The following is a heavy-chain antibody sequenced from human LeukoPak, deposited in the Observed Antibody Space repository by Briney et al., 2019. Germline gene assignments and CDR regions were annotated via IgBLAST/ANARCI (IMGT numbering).Heavy chain of an antibody. CDR3: AGASTMVRGVLDY. V-gene: IGHV3-21*01. CDR2: ISGSSSYI. CDR1: GFTFSSYA. J-gene: IGHJ4*02. Sequence: GGSLRLSCAASGFTFSSYAMSWVRQAPGKGLEWVSAISGSSSYIYYADSVKGRFTISRDNAKNSLYLQMNSLRAEDTAVYYCAGASTMVRGVLDYWGQGTLVTVSS. D-gene: IGHD3-10*01.